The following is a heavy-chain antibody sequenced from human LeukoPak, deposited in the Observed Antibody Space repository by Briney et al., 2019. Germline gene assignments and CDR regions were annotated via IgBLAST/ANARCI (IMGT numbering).Heavy chain of an antibody. J-gene: IGHJ4*02. CDR3: ARDASGSFYDY. CDR2: INQHGSET. V-gene: IGHV3-7*01. CDR1: GFTFSNGW. D-gene: IGHD1-26*01. Sequence: GGSLRLSCAASGFTFSNGWMSWVRQAPGKGLEWVANINQHGSETYYVDSVRGRFTISRDNAKNSLYLQLDSLRAEDTAIYYCARDASGSFYDYWGQGTLVTVSS.